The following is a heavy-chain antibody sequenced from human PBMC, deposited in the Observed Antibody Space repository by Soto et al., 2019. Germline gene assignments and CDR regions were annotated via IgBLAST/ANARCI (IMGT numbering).Heavy chain of an antibody. CDR1: GGSIINYY. D-gene: IGHD2-2*01. J-gene: IGHJ4*02. CDR3: ARAVLPATAPFDY. V-gene: IGHV4-59*01. Sequence: LETLSLTCIVSGGSIINYYWSWIRQPPGKGLEWIGYIYYSGSTNYNPSLQSRVTISVDTSKNQFSLKLSSVTAADTAVYYCARAVLPATAPFDYWGQGTLVTVPS. CDR2: IYYSGST.